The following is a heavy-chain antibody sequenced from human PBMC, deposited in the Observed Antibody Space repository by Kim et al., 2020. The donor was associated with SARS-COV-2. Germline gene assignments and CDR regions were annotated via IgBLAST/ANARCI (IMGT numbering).Heavy chain of an antibody. CDR3: ATASPSPYAGNWFDP. CDR2: FDPEDGET. Sequence: ASVKVPCKVSGYTLTELSMHWVRQAPGKGLEWMGGFDPEDGETIYAQKFQGRVTMTEDTSTDTAYMELSSLRSEDTAVYYCATASPSPYAGNWFDPWGQGTLVTVSS. J-gene: IGHJ5*02. CDR1: GYTLTELS. V-gene: IGHV1-24*01.